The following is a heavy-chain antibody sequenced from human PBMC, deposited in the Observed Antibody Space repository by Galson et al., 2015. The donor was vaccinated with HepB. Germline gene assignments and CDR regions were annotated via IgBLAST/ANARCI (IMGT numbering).Heavy chain of an antibody. J-gene: IGHJ4*02. CDR1: GFTFSDYY. CDR2: ISSSGSTI. D-gene: IGHD4-23*01. V-gene: IGHV3-11*04. CDR3: ARAPSVVWYYFDY. Sequence: SLRLSCAASGFTFSDYYMSWIRQAPGKGLEWVSYISSSGSTIYYADSVKGRFTISRDNAKNSLYLQMNSLRAEDTAVYYCARAPSVVWYYFDYWGQGTLVTVSS.